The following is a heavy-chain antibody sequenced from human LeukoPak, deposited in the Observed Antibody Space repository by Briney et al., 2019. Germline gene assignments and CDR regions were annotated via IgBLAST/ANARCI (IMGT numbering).Heavy chain of an antibody. CDR2: MNPNSGNT. V-gene: IGHV1-8*01. CDR3: ARAGVAVAGTPTDY. J-gene: IGHJ4*02. D-gene: IGHD6-19*01. CDR1: GYTFTSYD. Sequence: GASVKVSCKASGYTFTSYDINWVRQATGQGLEWMGWMNPNSGNTGYAQKFQGRVTMTRNTSISTAYMELSSLRSEDTAVYYCARAGVAVAGTPTDYWGQGTLVTVSS.